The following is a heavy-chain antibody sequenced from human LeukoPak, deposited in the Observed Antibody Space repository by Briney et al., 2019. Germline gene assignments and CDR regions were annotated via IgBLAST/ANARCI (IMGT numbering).Heavy chain of an antibody. CDR2: INPSGGST. J-gene: IGHJ5*02. V-gene: IGHV1-46*01. CDR3: ARVLGYCSSTSCSGGNWFDP. CDR1: GYTFTSYY. D-gene: IGHD2-2*01. Sequence: ASVKVSCKASGYTFTSYYMHWVRQAPGQGLKWMGIINPSGGSTSYAQKFQGRVTMTRDTSTSTVYMELSSLRSEDTAVYYCARVLGYCSSTSCSGGNWFDPWGQGTLVTVSS.